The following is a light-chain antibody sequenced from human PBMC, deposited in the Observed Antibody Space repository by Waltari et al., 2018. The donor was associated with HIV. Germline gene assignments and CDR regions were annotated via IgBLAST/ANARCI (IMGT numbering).Light chain of an antibody. J-gene: IGLJ3*02. CDR3: QSGGSSGSWV. V-gene: IGLV3-25*03. CDR2: KDT. CDR1: ALANHY. Sequence: SNELTQPPSVSVSPGQTARITCSGDALANHYTYWFQQKPGQAPVLVIYKDTERPSGIPERFSGSRSGTTVKLTISGLQAEDEADYYCQSGGSSGSWVFGGGTKLTVL.